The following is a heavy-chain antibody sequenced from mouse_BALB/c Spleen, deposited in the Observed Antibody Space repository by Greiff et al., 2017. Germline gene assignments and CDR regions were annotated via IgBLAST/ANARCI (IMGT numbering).Heavy chain of an antibody. Sequence: VQLQQSGAELMKPGASVKISCKATGYTFSSYWIEWVKQRPGHGLEWIGEILPGSGSTNYNEKFKGKATFTADTSSNTAYMQLSSLTSEDSAVYYCARVRYYDYDRYFDVWGAGTTVTVSS. CDR3: ARVRYYDYDRYFDV. J-gene: IGHJ1*01. V-gene: IGHV1-9*01. CDR1: GYTFSSYW. CDR2: ILPGSGST. D-gene: IGHD2-4*01.